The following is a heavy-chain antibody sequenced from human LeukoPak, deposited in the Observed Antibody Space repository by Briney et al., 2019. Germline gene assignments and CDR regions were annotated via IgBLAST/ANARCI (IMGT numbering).Heavy chain of an antibody. J-gene: IGHJ4*02. CDR1: GFTFSNYA. Sequence: GGSLPLTCAAYGFTFSNYAMSWVRQAPGKGLEWVSAINGSGGSTYYADSVKGRFTISRDNAKNSLYLQMNSLRAEDTALYYCARGGPTGALDYWGQGTLVTVSS. D-gene: IGHD7-27*01. CDR3: ARGGPTGALDY. V-gene: IGHV3-23*01. CDR2: INGSGGST.